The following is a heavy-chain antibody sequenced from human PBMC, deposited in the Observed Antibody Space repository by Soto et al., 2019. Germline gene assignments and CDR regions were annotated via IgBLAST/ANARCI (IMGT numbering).Heavy chain of an antibody. D-gene: IGHD3-16*01. CDR1: GYIFTSYG. J-gene: IGHJ6*02. CDR3: AMVDVYVTPSPQDV. CDR2: INTYNGKT. V-gene: IGHV1-18*01. Sequence: QVQLVQSGAEVKNPGASVKVSCKTSGYIFTSYGIGWARQAPGQGLEWMGWINTYNGKTNYAQNLQVRVTLTTDTSTSTAYMELRSLRSNDTAIYYCAMVDVYVTPSPQDVWGQGTTVTVSS.